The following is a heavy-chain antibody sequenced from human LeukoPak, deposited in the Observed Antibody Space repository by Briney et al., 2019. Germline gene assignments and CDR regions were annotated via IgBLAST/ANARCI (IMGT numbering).Heavy chain of an antibody. J-gene: IGHJ4*02. CDR1: GFTFSSYA. CDR2: ISGSGGST. CDR3: AKDHLGAYIFDY. Sequence: GGSLRLSCAASGFTFSSYAMSWVRQAPGKGLEWVSAISGSGGSTYYTDSVKGRFTISRDNSKNTLYLQMNSLRAEDTAVYYCAKDHLGAYIFDYWGQGTLVTVSS. V-gene: IGHV3-23*01. D-gene: IGHD4-11*01.